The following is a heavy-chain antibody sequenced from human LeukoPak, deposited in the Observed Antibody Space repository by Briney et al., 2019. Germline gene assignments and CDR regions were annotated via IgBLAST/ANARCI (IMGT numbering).Heavy chain of an antibody. Sequence: PSETLSLTCTVSGGSISSSSYYWGWIRQPPGKRLEWIGSIFYSGSTYYNPSLKSRATISVDTSKNQFSLKLSSVTAADTAVYYCARRGCDSIGYSIHSFDNWGQGTLVTVSS. CDR3: ARRGCDSIGYSIHSFDN. V-gene: IGHV4-39*01. CDR1: GGSISSSSYY. J-gene: IGHJ4*02. D-gene: IGHD3-22*01. CDR2: IFYSGST.